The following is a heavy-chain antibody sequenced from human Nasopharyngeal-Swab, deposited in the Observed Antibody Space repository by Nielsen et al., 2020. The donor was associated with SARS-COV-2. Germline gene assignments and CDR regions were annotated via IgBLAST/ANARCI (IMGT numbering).Heavy chain of an antibody. CDR2: INAGNGNT. CDR3: ARDRAGGYDPNFDY. D-gene: IGHD5-12*01. CDR1: GYTFTSYA. V-gene: IGHV1-3*01. J-gene: IGHJ4*02. Sequence: ASVKVSCKASGYTFTSYAMHWVRQAPGQRLEWMGWINAGNGNTKYSQKFQGRVTITRDTSASTAYMELSSLRSDDTAVYYCARDRAGGYDPNFDYWGQGTLVTVSS.